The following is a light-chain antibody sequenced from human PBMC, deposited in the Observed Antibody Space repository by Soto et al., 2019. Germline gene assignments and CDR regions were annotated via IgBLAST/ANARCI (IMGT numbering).Light chain of an antibody. J-gene: IGKJ1*01. V-gene: IGKV3-15*01. Sequence: EIVMTQSPATLSVSPGERATLSCRASQSVSSNLAWYQQKPGQVPRLLIYGASTRATGFPARFSGSGSGTEFTLTISSLQSEDVAVYYCQQYNNWPPTFGQGTKVEVK. CDR1: QSVSSN. CDR2: GAS. CDR3: QQYNNWPPT.